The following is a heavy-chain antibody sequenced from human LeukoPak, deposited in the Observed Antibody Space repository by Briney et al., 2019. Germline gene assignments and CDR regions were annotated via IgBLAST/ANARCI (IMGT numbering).Heavy chain of an antibody. D-gene: IGHD2-15*01. CDR1: GGSFSGYY. V-gene: IGHV4-34*01. J-gene: IGHJ4*02. CDR2: INHSGST. Sequence: PSETLSLTCAVYGGSFSGYYWSWIRQPPGKGREWVGEINHSGSTNYNPSLKSRVTISVDTSKNQFSLNLTSVTAADTAVYYCARGVCSGGSCYSEWNYWGQGTLVTVSS. CDR3: ARGVCSGGSCYSEWNY.